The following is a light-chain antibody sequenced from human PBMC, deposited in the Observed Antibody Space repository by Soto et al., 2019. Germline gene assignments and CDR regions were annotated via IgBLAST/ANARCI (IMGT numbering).Light chain of an antibody. CDR3: QQYGTSPLT. CDR1: QSVNNDY. CDR2: GAS. J-gene: IGKJ4*01. V-gene: IGKV3-20*01. Sequence: ETVLTQPPRTLASSPGERATLSCRATQSVNNDYLAWYQQRPGLAPRLLIFGASGRATGIPDRFSGSGSGTDFTLTISRLEPEDFAIYYCQQYGTSPLTFGGGTKVDIK.